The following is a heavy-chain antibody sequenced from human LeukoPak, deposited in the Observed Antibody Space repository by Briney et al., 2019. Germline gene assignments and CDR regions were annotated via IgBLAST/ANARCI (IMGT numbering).Heavy chain of an antibody. CDR2: ISGNGGST. V-gene: IGHV3-23*01. CDR1: GFTFSSYA. D-gene: IGHD6-13*01. Sequence: GGSLRLSCAASGFTFSSYAMRWDRQAPGKGLEWVSAISGNGGSTYYADSVKGRFTISRDNSKNTLYLQMNSLRAEDTAVYYCAKVCSSGWYPDAFDIWGQGTMVTVSS. J-gene: IGHJ3*02. CDR3: AKVCSSGWYPDAFDI.